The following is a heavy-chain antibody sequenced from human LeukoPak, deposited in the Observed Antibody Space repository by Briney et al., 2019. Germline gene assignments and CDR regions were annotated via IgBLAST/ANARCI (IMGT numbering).Heavy chain of an antibody. CDR2: IYYSGST. J-gene: IGHJ5*02. CDR1: GGSISSSSSY. D-gene: IGHD3-10*01. Sequence: SETLSLTCTVSGGSISSSSSYWGWIRQPPGKGLEWIGGIYYSGSTYYNPSLKSRVTISVDTSKNQFSLKLSSVTAADTAVYYCARVENYGSGSSVYWFDPWGQGTLVTVSS. V-gene: IGHV4-39*01. CDR3: ARVENYGSGSSVYWFDP.